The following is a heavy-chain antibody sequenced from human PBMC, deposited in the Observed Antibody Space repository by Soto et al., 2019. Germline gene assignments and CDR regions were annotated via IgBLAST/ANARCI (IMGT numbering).Heavy chain of an antibody. CDR2: ISAYNGNT. CDR3: ARDRGYGDLSTYGMDV. CDR1: GYTFTSYG. J-gene: IGHJ6*02. V-gene: IGHV1-18*01. D-gene: IGHD4-17*01. Sequence: GASVKVSCKASGYTFTSYGISWVRQSTEQGLKWMGWISAYNGNTNCAQKLQGRVTTTTDTSTSTAYMELRSLRSDDTAVYYCARDRGYGDLSTYGMDVWGQGTTVTVSS.